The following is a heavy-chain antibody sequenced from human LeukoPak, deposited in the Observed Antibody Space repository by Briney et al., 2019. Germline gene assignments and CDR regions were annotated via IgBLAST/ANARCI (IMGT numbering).Heavy chain of an antibody. CDR2: IKQDGSEK. Sequence: GGSLRLSCATSGFTFSNTFLNWVRQAPGKGLEWVANIKQDGSEKYYVDSVKGRFTISRDNAKNSLYLQMNSLRAEDTGVYYCAREHPYYYDSSGTALMAEIKYYFDYWGQGTLVTVSS. J-gene: IGHJ4*02. CDR3: AREHPYYYDSSGTALMAEIKYYFDY. V-gene: IGHV3-7*01. CDR1: GFTFSNTF. D-gene: IGHD3-22*01.